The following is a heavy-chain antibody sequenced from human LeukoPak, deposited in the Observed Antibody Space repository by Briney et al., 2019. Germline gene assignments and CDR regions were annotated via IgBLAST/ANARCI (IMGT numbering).Heavy chain of an antibody. CDR3: TTGGTIFGVVITPPVWLDP. J-gene: IGHJ5*02. D-gene: IGHD3-3*01. V-gene: IGHV3-15*01. CDR2: IKSKTDGGTT. CDR1: GFTFSNAW. Sequence: PGGSLRLSCAASGFTFSNAWMSWVRQAPGKGLEWVGRIKSKTDGGTTDYAAPVKGRFTISRDDSKNTLYLQMNSLKTEDTAVYYCTTGGTIFGVVITPPVWLDPWGQGTLVTVSS.